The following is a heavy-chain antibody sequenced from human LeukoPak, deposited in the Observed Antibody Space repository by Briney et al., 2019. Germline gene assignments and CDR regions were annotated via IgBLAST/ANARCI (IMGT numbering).Heavy chain of an antibody. Sequence: SETLSLTCTVSGGSISRSSYYWGWIRRPPGKGLEWIGPIYYSGSTDYNPSLKSRVTISVDTSKNQFSLKLSSVTAADTAVYYCARRRISITGITRQPFYYFDYWGQGTLVTVSS. CDR2: IYYSGST. D-gene: IGHD1/OR15-1a*01. J-gene: IGHJ4*02. CDR3: ARRRISITGITRQPFYYFDY. V-gene: IGHV4-39*07. CDR1: GGSISRSSYY.